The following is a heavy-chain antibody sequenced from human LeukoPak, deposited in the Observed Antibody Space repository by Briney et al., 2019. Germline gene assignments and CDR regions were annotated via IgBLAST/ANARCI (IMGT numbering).Heavy chain of an antibody. J-gene: IGHJ4*02. D-gene: IGHD6-19*01. CDR1: GFTFSSYG. CDR2: ISYDGSNK. CDR3: AKDGLIAVAGVDY. V-gene: IGHV3-30*18. Sequence: GGSLRLSCAASGFTFSSYGMHWVRQAPGKGLEWVAVISYDGSNKYYADSVKGRFTISRDNSKNTLYLQMNSLRAEDTAVYYCAKDGLIAVAGVDYWGQGTLVSVSS.